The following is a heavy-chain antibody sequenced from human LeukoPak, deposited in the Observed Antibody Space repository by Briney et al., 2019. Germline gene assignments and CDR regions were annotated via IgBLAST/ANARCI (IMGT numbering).Heavy chain of an antibody. CDR1: GFTFDDYA. V-gene: IGHV3-21*01. CDR3: AREAYYDFWSGYSYYYMDV. J-gene: IGHJ6*03. CDR2: ISSSSSYI. D-gene: IGHD3-3*01. Sequence: GSLRLSCAASGFTFDDYAMHWVRQAPGKGLEWVSSISSSSSYIYYADSVKGRFTISRDNAKNSLYLQMNSLRAEDTAVYYCAREAYYDFWSGYSYYYMDVWGKGTTVTVSS.